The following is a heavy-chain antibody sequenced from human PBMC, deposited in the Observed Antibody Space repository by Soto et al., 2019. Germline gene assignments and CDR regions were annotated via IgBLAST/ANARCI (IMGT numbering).Heavy chain of an antibody. D-gene: IGHD2-8*01. J-gene: IGHJ6*02. V-gene: IGHV1-18*01. CDR1: VYTFTSYG. CDR3: ARTMVYAIQYCYGMDV. Sequence: ASVKVSCKASVYTFTSYGISWVRQAPGQGLEWMGWISAYNGNTNYAQKLQGRVTMTTDTSTSTAYMELRSLRSDDTAVYYCARTMVYAIQYCYGMDVWGQGTTVTVSS. CDR2: ISAYNGNT.